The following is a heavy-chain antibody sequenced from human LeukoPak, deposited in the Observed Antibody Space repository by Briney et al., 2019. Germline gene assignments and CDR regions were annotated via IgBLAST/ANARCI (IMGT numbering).Heavy chain of an antibody. Sequence: PGGSLRLSCAASGFTFSDFAMSWVRQAPGKGLEWVSIMTGSGGTTYYIDSVKGRFTIPRDNSMNTLYLQMNSLRAEDTAVYYCARTRTLPIAGGFDTWGQGSLVTVSS. CDR2: MTGSGGTT. D-gene: IGHD3-16*01. J-gene: IGHJ5*02. V-gene: IGHV3-23*01. CDR3: ARTRTLPIAGGFDT. CDR1: GFTFSDFA.